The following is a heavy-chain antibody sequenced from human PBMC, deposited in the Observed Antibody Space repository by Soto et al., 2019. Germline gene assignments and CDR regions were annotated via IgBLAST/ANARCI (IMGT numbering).Heavy chain of an antibody. V-gene: IGHV4-59*11. D-gene: IGHD2-15*01. CDR3: ARLSPSYCDATCYPEGVWIDL. Sequence: SETLSLTCTVSGASISSHYWNWIRQSPGEGLESIGYAYYNGFTSYNPSLKSRVTISIDTSKNQFSLKVNSVTAADTAVYYCARLSPSYCDATCYPEGVWIDLWGQGTLVTVSS. CDR2: AYYNGFT. J-gene: IGHJ5*02. CDR1: GASISSHY.